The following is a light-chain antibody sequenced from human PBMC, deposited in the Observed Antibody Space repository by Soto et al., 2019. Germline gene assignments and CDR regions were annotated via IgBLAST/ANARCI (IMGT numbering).Light chain of an antibody. V-gene: IGKV3-15*01. CDR2: GAS. CDR3: QQYNNWPPDRT. Sequence: EIVMTQSPATLSVSPGERATLSCRASQSVGSNLAWYQQKPGQAPRLLIYGASTRATVIPARFSGSGSGTEFPLTISSLQSEDFAMYFCQQYNNWPPDRTFGQGTKVEIK. CDR1: QSVGSN. J-gene: IGKJ1*01.